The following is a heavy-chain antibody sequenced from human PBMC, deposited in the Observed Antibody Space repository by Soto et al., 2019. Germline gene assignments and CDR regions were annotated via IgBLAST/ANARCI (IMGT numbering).Heavy chain of an antibody. J-gene: IGHJ5*02. Sequence: QVQLVESGGGLVKPGGSLRLSCAASGFTFSDYYMTWIRQAPGKGLEWISFISGSGKTIHFADSLEGRSTISRDNAKNSVYLEMNSLRAEDTAVYYCARDAGYSSSLYFSWFDPWGPGTLVTVSS. CDR3: ARDAGYSSSLYFSWFDP. CDR2: ISGSGKTI. D-gene: IGHD6-13*01. CDR1: GFTFSDYY. V-gene: IGHV3-11*01.